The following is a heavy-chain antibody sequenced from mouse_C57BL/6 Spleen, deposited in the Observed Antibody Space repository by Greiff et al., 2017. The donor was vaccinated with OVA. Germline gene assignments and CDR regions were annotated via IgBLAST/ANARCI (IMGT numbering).Heavy chain of an antibody. CDR1: GFSLTSYG. Sequence: QVQLQQSGPGLVQPSQSLSITCTVSGFSLTSYGVHWVRQPPGKGLEWLGVIWSGGSTDYNAAFISRLSISKDNSKSQVFFKMNSLQADDTAIYYCAKKDGYDAGLAYWGQGTLVTVSA. V-gene: IGHV2-4*01. J-gene: IGHJ3*01. CDR2: IWSGGST. D-gene: IGHD2-2*01. CDR3: AKKDGYDAGLAY.